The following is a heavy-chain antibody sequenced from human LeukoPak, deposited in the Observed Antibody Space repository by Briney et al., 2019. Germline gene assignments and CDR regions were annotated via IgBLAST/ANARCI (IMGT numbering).Heavy chain of an antibody. V-gene: IGHV4-4*07. CDR1: GGSISSYY. D-gene: IGHD4-23*01. J-gene: IGHJ2*01. Sequence: AETLSLTCTVSGGSISSYYWSWIRQPAGKGLEWVGRIYTSGSTNYNPSLKSRVTMSVDTSKNQFSLTLSYVTAADTAVYDCAHNPLGYGGKVQEDRYFDLWGRGTLVTVSS. CDR2: IYTSGST. CDR3: AHNPLGYGGKVQEDRYFDL.